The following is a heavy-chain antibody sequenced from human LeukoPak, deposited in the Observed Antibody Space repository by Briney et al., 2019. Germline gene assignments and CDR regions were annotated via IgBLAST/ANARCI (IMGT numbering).Heavy chain of an antibody. CDR1: GGSISSSSYY. CDR2: IYYSGST. V-gene: IGHV4-39*07. J-gene: IGHJ4*02. CDR3: ARDLQYYYDSSGYYDGY. D-gene: IGHD3-22*01. Sequence: SETLSLTCTVSGGSISSSSYYWGWIRQPPGKGLEWIGSIYYSGSTYYNPSLKSRVTISVDTSKNQFSLKLSSVTAADTAVYYCARDLQYYYDSSGYYDGYWGQGTLVTVSS.